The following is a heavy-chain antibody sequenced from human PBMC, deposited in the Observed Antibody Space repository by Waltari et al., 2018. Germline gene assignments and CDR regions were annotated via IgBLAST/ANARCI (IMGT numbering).Heavy chain of an antibody. CDR2: INPNSGST. CDR1: GYTFTGYY. J-gene: IGHJ4*02. Sequence: QVQLVQSGAEVKKPGASVKVSCKASGYTFTGYYMHWVRQAPGQGLEWMGWINPNSGSTNYAQKFQGRVTMTRDTSISTAYMELSRLRSDDTAVYYCARDGGIVATIFDYWGQGTLVTVSS. CDR3: ARDGGIVATIFDY. D-gene: IGHD5-12*01. V-gene: IGHV1-2*02.